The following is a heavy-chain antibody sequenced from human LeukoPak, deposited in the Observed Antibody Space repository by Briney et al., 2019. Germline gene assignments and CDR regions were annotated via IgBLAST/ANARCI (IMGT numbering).Heavy chain of an antibody. J-gene: IGHJ4*02. CDR3: AREWRWLQFYFDY. Sequence: LVASVKVSCKASGYTFTGYYMHWVRQAPGQGLEWMGWINPNSGGTNYAQKFQGRVTMTRDTSISTAYMELSRLRSDDTAVYYCAREWRWLQFYFDYWGQGALVTVSS. CDR2: INPNSGGT. CDR1: GYTFTGYY. V-gene: IGHV1-2*03. D-gene: IGHD5-24*01.